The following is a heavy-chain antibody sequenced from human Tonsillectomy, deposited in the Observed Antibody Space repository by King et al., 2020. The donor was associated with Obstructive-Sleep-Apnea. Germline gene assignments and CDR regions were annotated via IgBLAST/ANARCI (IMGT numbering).Heavy chain of an antibody. CDR1: GGSISSSSYY. V-gene: IGHV4-39*07. J-gene: IGHJ4*02. CDR3: ARASYYDSSGYYYYIDY. D-gene: IGHD3-22*01. Sequence: LQLQESGPGLVNPSETLSLTCTVSGGSISSSSYYWGWIRQPPGKGLEWIGSIYYSGSTYYNPSLKSRVTISVDTSKNQFSLKLSSVTAADTAVYYCARASYYDSSGYYYYIDYWGQGTLVTVSS. CDR2: IYYSGST.